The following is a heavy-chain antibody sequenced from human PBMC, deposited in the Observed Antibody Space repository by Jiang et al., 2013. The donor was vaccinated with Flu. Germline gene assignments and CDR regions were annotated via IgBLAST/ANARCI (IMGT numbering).Heavy chain of an antibody. V-gene: IGHV5-51*01. D-gene: IGHD6-19*01. CDR1: GYTFTNGW. Sequence: GAEVKKPGESLKISCKASGYTFTNGWIAWVRQMPGKGLEWMGIIYPHDSDTIYSPSFQGQVTISVDKSNNTAYLQWSSLKASDTAMYYCARQGRGSSGWSDYWGLGTLVTVTS. J-gene: IGHJ4*02. CDR2: IYPHDSDT. CDR3: ARQGRGSSGWSDY.